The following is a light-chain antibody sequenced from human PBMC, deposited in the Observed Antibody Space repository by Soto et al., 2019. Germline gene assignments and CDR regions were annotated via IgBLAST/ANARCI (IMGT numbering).Light chain of an antibody. V-gene: IGLV2-11*01. CDR3: AAWDDSLYGVV. Sequence: QSALTQPRSVSGSPGQSVTISCTGTSSDVGGYNYVSWYQQHPGKAPKLMIYDVSKRPSGVPDRFSGSKSGNTASLTISGLQAEDEADYYCAAWDDSLYGVVFGGGTKLTVL. CDR2: DVS. CDR1: SSDVGGYNY. J-gene: IGLJ2*01.